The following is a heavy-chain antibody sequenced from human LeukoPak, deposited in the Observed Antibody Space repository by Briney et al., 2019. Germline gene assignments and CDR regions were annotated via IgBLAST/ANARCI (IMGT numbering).Heavy chain of an antibody. Sequence: PGGSLRLSCAASGFTFSTYTMNWVRQAPGKGLEWVSSIGHSSNYIYYADSVKGRFTISRDDAKNSLYLQMNSLRAEDTAVYYCANNFDYWGQGTLVTVSS. V-gene: IGHV3-21*01. CDR2: IGHSSNYI. CDR3: ANNFDY. CDR1: GFTFSTYT. J-gene: IGHJ4*02.